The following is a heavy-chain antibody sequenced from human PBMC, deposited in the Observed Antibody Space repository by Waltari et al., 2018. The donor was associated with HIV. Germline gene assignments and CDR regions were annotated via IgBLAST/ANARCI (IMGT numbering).Heavy chain of an antibody. D-gene: IGHD2-2*01. CDR3: ARRYCTSSSCPNWFDP. CDR1: GGSFSGYL. CDR2: INHSGST. Sequence: QVHLQQWGAGLLKPSETLSLTCDVYGGSFSGYLWNCIRQPPGKGLEWIGEINHSGSTNYNPSLRSRVAISADTSKGQFSLKLSSVTAADTAVYYCARRYCTSSSCPNWFDPWGQGTLVTVSS. J-gene: IGHJ5*02. V-gene: IGHV4-34*01.